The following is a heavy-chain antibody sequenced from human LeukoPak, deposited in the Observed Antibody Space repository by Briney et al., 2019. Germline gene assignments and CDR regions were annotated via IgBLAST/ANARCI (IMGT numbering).Heavy chain of an antibody. CDR2: ISAYNGNT. CDR1: GYTFTSYG. J-gene: IGHJ4*02. CDR3: ARDAWENYGDRDELCCDY. D-gene: IGHD4-17*01. Sequence: GASVKVSCKASGYTFTSYGISWVRQAPGQGLEWTGWISAYNGNTNYAQKLQGRVTMTTDTSTSTAYMELRSLRSDDTAVYYCARDAWENYGDRDELCCDYWGQGTLVTVSS. V-gene: IGHV1-18*01.